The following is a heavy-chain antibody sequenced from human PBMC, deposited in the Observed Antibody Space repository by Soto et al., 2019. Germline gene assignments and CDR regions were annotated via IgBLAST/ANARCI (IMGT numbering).Heavy chain of an antibody. V-gene: IGHV3-23*01. Sequence: GGSLRLSCAASGFSFSNYAVTWVRQAPGRGLEWVSAISGSDPGTHYADSVKGRFTISRDNSKNTLFLQMNGLRGEDTAVYYCAKPPYSSSWYYLDSWGQGTLVTVSS. D-gene: IGHD6-13*01. J-gene: IGHJ4*02. CDR1: GFSFSNYA. CDR2: ISGSDPGT. CDR3: AKPPYSSSWYYLDS.